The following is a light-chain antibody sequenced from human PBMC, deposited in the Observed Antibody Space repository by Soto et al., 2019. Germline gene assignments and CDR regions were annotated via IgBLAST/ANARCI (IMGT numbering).Light chain of an antibody. CDR3: QQYNSYRA. CDR2: DAS. Sequence: IQMNQSPSTLSASVGDQVTITCRASQSISSWLAWYQQKPGKAPKLLIYDASSLESGVPSRFSGSGSGTEFTLTISSLQPDDSATYYCQQYNSYRAFGQGTNVDIK. CDR1: QSISSW. J-gene: IGKJ1*01. V-gene: IGKV1-5*01.